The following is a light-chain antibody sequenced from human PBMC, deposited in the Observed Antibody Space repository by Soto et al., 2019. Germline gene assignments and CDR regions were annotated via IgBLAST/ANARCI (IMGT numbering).Light chain of an antibody. J-gene: IGKJ1*01. CDR2: AAS. CDR1: QSISNY. CDR3: QQRYNTPWT. V-gene: IGKV1-39*01. Sequence: DIQMTQSPSSLSASVGDRVTITCRASQSISNYLNWYQQKPGKAPRLLLYAASNLQSGVPSRFSGSASGTEFTLTISSLQPEDFATYYCQQRYNTPWTFGQGTKVEIK.